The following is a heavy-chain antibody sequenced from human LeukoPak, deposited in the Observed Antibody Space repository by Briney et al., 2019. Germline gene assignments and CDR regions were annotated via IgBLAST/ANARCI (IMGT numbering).Heavy chain of an antibody. CDR2: IIPIFGTA. J-gene: IGHJ6*02. CDR1: GGTFSSYA. CDR3: ARDSSCYYYDRYSYYGMDV. V-gene: IGHV1-69*13. D-gene: IGHD3-22*01. Sequence: ASVKVSCKASGGTFSSYAISWVRQAPGQGLEWMGGIIPIFGTANYAQKFQGRVTITADESTSTAYMELSSLRSEDTAVYYCARDSSCYYYDRYSYYGMDVWGQGTTVTVSS.